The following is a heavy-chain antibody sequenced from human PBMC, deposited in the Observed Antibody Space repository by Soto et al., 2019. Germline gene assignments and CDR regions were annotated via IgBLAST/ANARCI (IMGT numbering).Heavy chain of an antibody. CDR2: VYFSGIT. Sequence: QVQLQESGPGLVKPSETLSLTCTVSGGSLSSYYWTWIRQSPGKGLEWIGYVYFSGITNYNPSLKSRVAISIDTSKNQFSLRLASVTAADTAFYYCGSVRPSGYVLSWGQGTLVTVSS. J-gene: IGHJ5*02. CDR3: GSVRPSGYVLS. V-gene: IGHV4-59*01. CDR1: GGSLSSYY. D-gene: IGHD6-25*01.